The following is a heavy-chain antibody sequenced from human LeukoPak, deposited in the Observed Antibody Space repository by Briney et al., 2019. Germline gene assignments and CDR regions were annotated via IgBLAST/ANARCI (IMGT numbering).Heavy chain of an antibody. J-gene: IGHJ4*02. CDR3: AKDQRRVQATNFDY. CDR1: GFTFSSYA. Sequence: GGSLRLSCAASGFTFSSYAMSWVRQAPGKGLEWVSSISGSGGSTYYADSVKGRFTISRDNSKNTLYLQMNSLRAEDTAVYYCAKDQRRVQATNFDYWGQGTLVTVSS. CDR2: ISGSGGST. D-gene: IGHD2-2*01. V-gene: IGHV3-23*01.